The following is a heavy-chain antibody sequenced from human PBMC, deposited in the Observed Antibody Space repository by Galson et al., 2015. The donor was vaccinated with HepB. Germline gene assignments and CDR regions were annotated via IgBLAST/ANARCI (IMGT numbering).Heavy chain of an antibody. J-gene: IGHJ6*03. Sequence: ETLSLTCTVSGGSVSTYYWNWIRQPPGKGLEWIGYIYNSGTDYNPSLKSRVTISIDTSKNQFSLILSSVTAADTAVYYCARRTDYYGYYMDVWGKGATVTVSS. CDR2: IYNSGT. CDR1: GGSVSTYY. CDR3: ARRTDYYGYYMDV. V-gene: IGHV4-59*08.